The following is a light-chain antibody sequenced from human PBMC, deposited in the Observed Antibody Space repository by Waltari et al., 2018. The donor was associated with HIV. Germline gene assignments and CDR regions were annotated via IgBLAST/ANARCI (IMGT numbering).Light chain of an antibody. CDR1: NIGSKR. CDR2: DDR. J-gene: IGLJ2*01. V-gene: IGLV3-21*02. CDR3: QVWESSTDDHQVV. Sequence: SYVLTQPPSVSVAPGQTARMTCGGNNIGSKRLHWYQQKPGQAPVLVVYDDRGRPSGVPERFPGSNLGNTATLTITRVEAGDEADYYCQVWESSTDDHQVVFGGGTKLTVL.